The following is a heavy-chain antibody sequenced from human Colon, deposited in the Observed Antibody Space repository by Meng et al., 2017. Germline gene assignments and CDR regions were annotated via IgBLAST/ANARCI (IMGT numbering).Heavy chain of an antibody. J-gene: IGHJ4*02. CDR2: INPNSGGT. Sequence: ASVKVSCKASGYTFTGYYMHWVRQAPGQGLEWMGRINPNSGGTNYAQKFQGRVTMTRDTSISTAYMELSRLRSDDTAVYYCATYFGWVATYPTDYWGQGTLVTVSS. CDR1: GYTFTGYY. V-gene: IGHV1-2*06. CDR3: ATYFGWVATYPTDY. D-gene: IGHD5-12*01.